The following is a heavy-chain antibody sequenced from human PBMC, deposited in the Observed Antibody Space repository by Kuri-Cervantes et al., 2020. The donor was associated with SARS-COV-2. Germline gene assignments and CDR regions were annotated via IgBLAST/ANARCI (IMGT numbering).Heavy chain of an antibody. CDR2: INSDGSST. CDR1: GFTFSSYW. D-gene: IGHD4-17*01. J-gene: IGHJ6*02. Sequence: GGSLRLSCAASGFTFSSYWTHWVRQAPGKGLVWVSRINSDGSSTSYADSVKGRFTISRDNAKNTLYLQMNSLRAEDTAVYYCARAPDYGDYYYYGMDVWGQGTTVTVSS. CDR3: ARAPDYGDYYYYGMDV. V-gene: IGHV3-74*01.